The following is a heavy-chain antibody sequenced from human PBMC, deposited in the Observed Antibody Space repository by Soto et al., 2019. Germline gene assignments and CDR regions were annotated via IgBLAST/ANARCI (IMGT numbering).Heavy chain of an antibody. V-gene: IGHV3-48*02. CDR3: ARNGWFDP. D-gene: IGHD2-8*01. J-gene: IGHJ5*02. CDR2: ISSSTGDTI. CDR1: GFTFRSFS. Sequence: RITGVEAGFTFRSFSMNLDNQAPGKGLEWVSYISSSTGDTIYYADSVKGRFTISRDNAKNSLYLHLNSLRDEDTAVYYCARNGWFDPWGQVTLVTVSS.